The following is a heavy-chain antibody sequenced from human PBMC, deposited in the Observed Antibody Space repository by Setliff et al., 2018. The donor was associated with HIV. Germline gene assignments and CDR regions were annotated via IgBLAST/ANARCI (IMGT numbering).Heavy chain of an antibody. J-gene: IGHJ6*02. Sequence: PSETLSLTCTVSGGSISSGGFYWSWIRQHPGKGLEWIGYIYYSRSTYYNPSLKSRVTISVDTSNNQFSLRLSSVTAADTAVYYCARARPGVVRGADYYYGMDVWGQGTTVTVSS. D-gene: IGHD3-10*01. CDR2: IYYSRST. CDR3: ARARPGVVRGADYYYGMDV. V-gene: IGHV4-31*03. CDR1: GGSISSGGFY.